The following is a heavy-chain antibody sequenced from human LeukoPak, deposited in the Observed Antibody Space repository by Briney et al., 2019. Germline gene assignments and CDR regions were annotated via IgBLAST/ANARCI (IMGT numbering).Heavy chain of an antibody. CDR1: GGSISSSSYY. V-gene: IGHV4-39*01. CDR2: IFYSGNT. CDR3: ARASRDIVIVPAATAIDY. J-gene: IGHJ4*02. Sequence: PSETLSLTCTVSGGSISSSSYYWGWIRQPPGKWLEWIGHIFYSGNTYYNPSLKSRVTISVDTSKKQFSLKLSSVTAADTAVYYCARASRDIVIVPAATAIDYWGQGTLVTVSS. D-gene: IGHD2-2*01.